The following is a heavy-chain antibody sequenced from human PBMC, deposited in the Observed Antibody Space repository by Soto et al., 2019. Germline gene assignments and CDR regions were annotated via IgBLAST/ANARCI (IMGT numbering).Heavy chain of an antibody. J-gene: IGHJ4*02. CDR3: ARTSDLNYDFWSGYFNGFDY. CDR2: IYYSGST. V-gene: IGHV4-39*01. Sequence: SETLSLTCTVSGGSISSSSYYWGWIRQPPGKGLEWIGSIYYSGSTYYNPSLKSRVTISVDTSKNQFSLKLSSVTAADTAVYYFARTSDLNYDFWSGYFNGFDYWGQGTLVTVSS. CDR1: GGSISSSSYY. D-gene: IGHD3-3*01.